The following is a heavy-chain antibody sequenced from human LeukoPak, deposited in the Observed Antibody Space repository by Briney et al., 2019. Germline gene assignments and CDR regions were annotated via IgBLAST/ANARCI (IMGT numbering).Heavy chain of an antibody. CDR2: INHSGST. D-gene: IGHD2-2*01. J-gene: IGHJ4*02. V-gene: IGHV4-34*01. CDR1: GGSFSGYY. CDR3: ARGHIVVVPAASCCNFDY. Sequence: SETLSLTCAVYGGSFSGYYWSWIRQPPGKGLEWIGEINHSGSTNYNPSLESRVTISVDTSKNQFSLKLSSVTAADTAVYYCARGHIVVVPAASCCNFDYWGQGTLVTVSS.